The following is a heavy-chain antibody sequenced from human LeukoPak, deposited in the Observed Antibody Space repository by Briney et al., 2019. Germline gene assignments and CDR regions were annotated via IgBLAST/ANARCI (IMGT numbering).Heavy chain of an antibody. CDR1: GFTFSTYA. CDR3: TTYYYDSSGYYYPYYFDY. J-gene: IGHJ4*02. CDR2: ISNSGGTT. D-gene: IGHD3-22*01. V-gene: IGHV3-23*01. Sequence: GGSLRLSCAASGFTFSTYAMSWVRQAPGKGLEWVSSISNSGGTTYYADSVKGRFTISRDNSRNTLVLQMSSLRAEDTAVYYCTTYYYDSSGYYYPYYFDYWGQGTLVTVSS.